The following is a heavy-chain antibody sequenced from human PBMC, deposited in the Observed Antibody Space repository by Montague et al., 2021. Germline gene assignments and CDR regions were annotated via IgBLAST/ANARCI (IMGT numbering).Heavy chain of an antibody. D-gene: IGHD6-25*01. Sequence: SLRLSCAASGFTFSNYCMHWVRQAPGKGLVWVSHIKYDGSRTGYADSVKGRFTISRDNAKNTLYLQMNSLRVDDTAVYYCARSAFAAALDSWGQGTLVTVSS. J-gene: IGHJ5*01. V-gene: IGHV3-74*01. CDR2: IKYDGSRT. CDR3: ARSAFAAALDS. CDR1: GFTFSNYC.